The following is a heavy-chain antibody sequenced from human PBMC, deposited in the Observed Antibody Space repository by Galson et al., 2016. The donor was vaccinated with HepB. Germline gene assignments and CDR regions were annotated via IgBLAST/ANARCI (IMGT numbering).Heavy chain of an antibody. J-gene: IGHJ4*02. CDR2: IYPEDSDT. V-gene: IGHV5-51*01. CDR3: ATFSRGGYFDF. CDR1: GYRFTTYW. D-gene: IGHD3-10*01. Sequence: QSGAEVKKPGESLRISCRGSGYRFTTYWIGWVRQMPGKGLEWMGLIYPEDSDTRYGPSFQGQVTISADKSFNNAYLQWSSLRASDTGMYYCATFSRGGYFDFWGQGTLVTVSS.